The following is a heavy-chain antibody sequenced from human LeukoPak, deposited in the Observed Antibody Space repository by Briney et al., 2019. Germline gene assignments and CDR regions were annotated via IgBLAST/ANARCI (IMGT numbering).Heavy chain of an antibody. CDR1: GFTFSNYG. CDR3: AKVRALEFDY. Sequence: GRSLRLSCAASGFTFSNYGMHWVRQAPGKGLEWVAGISYDGSDKYYAASVKGRFTISRDNSKNTLDLQMNSLRDEDAAVYYCAKVRALEFDYWGQGTLVTVSS. J-gene: IGHJ4*02. CDR2: ISYDGSDK. D-gene: IGHD3-3*01. V-gene: IGHV3-30*18.